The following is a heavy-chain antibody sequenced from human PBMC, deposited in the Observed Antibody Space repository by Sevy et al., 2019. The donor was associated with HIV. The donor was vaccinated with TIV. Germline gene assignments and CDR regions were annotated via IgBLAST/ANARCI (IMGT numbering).Heavy chain of an antibody. D-gene: IGHD3-22*01. CDR2: ISYDGSNK. V-gene: IGHV3-30*18. CDR3: AKDGDYDSSGSIDY. J-gene: IGHJ4*02. CDR1: GFTFSSYG. Sequence: GGSLRLSCAASGFTFSSYGMHWVRQAPGKGLEWVAVISYDGSNKYYADSVKGRFTISRDNSKNTLYLQMNSLRVEDTAVYYCAKDGDYDSSGSIDYWGQGTLVTVSS.